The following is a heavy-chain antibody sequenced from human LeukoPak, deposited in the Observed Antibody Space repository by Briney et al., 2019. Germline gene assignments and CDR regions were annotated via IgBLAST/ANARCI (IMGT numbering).Heavy chain of an antibody. Sequence: SQTLSLTCAISGDSVSSNSVTWNWIRQSPSRGLEWLGRAYYRSTWYNDYAVSVRGRITVNPDTSKNQFSLQLNSVTPEDTAVYYCARGLPNAFDVWAQGTMVTVSS. CDR3: ARGLPNAFDV. D-gene: IGHD5-18*01. CDR1: GDSVSSNSVT. J-gene: IGHJ3*01. CDR2: AYYRSTWYN. V-gene: IGHV6-1*01.